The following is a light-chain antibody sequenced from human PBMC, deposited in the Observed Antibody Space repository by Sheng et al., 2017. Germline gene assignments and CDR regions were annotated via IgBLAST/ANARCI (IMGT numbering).Light chain of an antibody. J-gene: IGKJ1*01. Sequence: EIVLTQSPGTLSLSPGERATFSCRASQSVANNLAWYQQKPGQAPRLLIYDASKRATGIPARFSGSGSGTDFTLTISSLEPEDFAVYFCQQRSNWPWTFGQGTKVDI. CDR3: QQRSNWPWT. CDR2: DAS. V-gene: IGKV3-11*01. CDR1: QSVANN.